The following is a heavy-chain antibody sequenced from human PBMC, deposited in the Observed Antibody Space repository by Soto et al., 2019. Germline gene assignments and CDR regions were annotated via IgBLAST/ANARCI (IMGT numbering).Heavy chain of an antibody. CDR3: ARAAYRTDYSGMDV. V-gene: IGHV1-46*01. CDR2: INPNGGST. CDR1: GYTFTSYY. J-gene: IGHJ6*02. Sequence: GASVKVSCKASGYTFTSYYMHWVXQAPGQGLEWMGRINPNGGSTSYAQKFQGRVTMTRDTSISTAYMELSRLRSDDTAVYYCARAAYRTDYSGMDVWGQGTTVTVSS. D-gene: IGHD2-8*02.